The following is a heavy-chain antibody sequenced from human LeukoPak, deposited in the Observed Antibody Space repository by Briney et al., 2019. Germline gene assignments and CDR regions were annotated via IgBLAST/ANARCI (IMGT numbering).Heavy chain of an antibody. Sequence: GGSLRLSCAASGFAFGDFWMSWVRQTPGKGLESVATIKQDGSAKEYVDSVKGRFTISRDNAKESLYLQMNNLRAEDTAVYYCAREDSRGEVDYWGQGTLVTVSS. CDR2: IKQDGSAK. J-gene: IGHJ4*02. V-gene: IGHV3-7*01. CDR3: AREDSRGEVDY. CDR1: GFAFGDFW. D-gene: IGHD3-22*01.